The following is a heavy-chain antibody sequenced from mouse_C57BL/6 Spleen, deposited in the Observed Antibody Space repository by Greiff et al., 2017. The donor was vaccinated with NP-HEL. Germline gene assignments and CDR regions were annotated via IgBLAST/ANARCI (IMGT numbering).Heavy chain of an antibody. J-gene: IGHJ2*01. CDR1: GFSLTSYG. D-gene: IGHD2-4*01. V-gene: IGHV2-2*01. CDR2: IWSGGST. Sequence: QVQLQQSGPGLVQPSQSLSITCTVSGFSLTSYGVHWVRQSPGKGLEWLGVIWSGGSTDYNAAFISRLSISKDNSKSQVFFKMNSLQADDTAIYYCARNSIYYDYFDYWGQGTTLTVSS. CDR3: ARNSIYYDYFDY.